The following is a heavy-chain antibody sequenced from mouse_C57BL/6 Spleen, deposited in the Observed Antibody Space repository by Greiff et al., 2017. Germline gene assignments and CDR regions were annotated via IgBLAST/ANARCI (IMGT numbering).Heavy chain of an antibody. Sequence: DVQLVESGGDLVKPGGSLKLSCAASGFTFSSYGMSWVRQTPDKRLEWVATISSGGSYTYYPDSVKGRFTISRDNAKNTLYLQMSSLKSEDTAMYYCARHVYDYDYAMDYWGQGTSVTVSS. CDR1: GFTFSSYG. CDR3: ARHVYDYDYAMDY. J-gene: IGHJ4*01. CDR2: ISSGGSYT. V-gene: IGHV5-6*01. D-gene: IGHD2-4*01.